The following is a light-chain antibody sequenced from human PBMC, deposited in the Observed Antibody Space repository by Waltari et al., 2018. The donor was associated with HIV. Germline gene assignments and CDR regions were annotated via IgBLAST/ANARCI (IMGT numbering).Light chain of an antibody. J-gene: IGKJ1*01. CDR1: QSVSVSY. Sequence: EIVLTQSPGPLSLSPGERATLSCRASQSVSVSYLAWYQQKPGQAPRLLIYAASSRATGIPDRFSGSGSGTDFTLTISRLEPEDFAVYYCQQYGSSPKTFGQGTKVEIK. V-gene: IGKV3-20*01. CDR3: QQYGSSPKT. CDR2: AAS.